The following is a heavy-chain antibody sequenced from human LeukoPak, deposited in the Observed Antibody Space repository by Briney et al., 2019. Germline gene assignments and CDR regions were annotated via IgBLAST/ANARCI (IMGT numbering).Heavy chain of an antibody. CDR3: AKGAVLLWFGELFPPDS. V-gene: IGHV3-13*01. CDR1: GFTFRSYD. D-gene: IGHD3-10*01. CDR2: IGTAGEI. J-gene: IGHJ5*01. Sequence: GGSLRLSCAASGFTFRSYDMHWVRQATGKGLEWVSGIGTAGEIYYPGSVKGRFTISRDNSKNTLYLQMNSLRAEDTAVYYCAKGAVLLWFGELFPPDSWGQGTLVTVSS.